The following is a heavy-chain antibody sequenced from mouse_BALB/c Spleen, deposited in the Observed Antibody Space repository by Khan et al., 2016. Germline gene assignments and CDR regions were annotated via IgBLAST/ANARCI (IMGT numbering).Heavy chain of an antibody. D-gene: IGHD2-12*01. CDR1: GFNINDYY. V-gene: IGHV14-1*02. J-gene: IGHJ3*01. CDR3: AGEMSYRTSQRFAY. Sequence: VQLQQPGAELVRPGALVKLSCKASGFNINDYYLPWVKQRPEQGLVWVGLIDPENGHTIYDPKFQGKASMTADTSSNTAYLQLSSLPSEDTADYYCAGEMSYRTSQRFAYGGHGTLVIGTA. CDR2: IDPENGHT.